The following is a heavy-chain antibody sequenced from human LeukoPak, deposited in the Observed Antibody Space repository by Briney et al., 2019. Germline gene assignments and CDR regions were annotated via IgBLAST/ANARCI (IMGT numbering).Heavy chain of an antibody. Sequence: ASVKVSCKASGYTFTSYGISWVRQAPGQGLEWMGWISAYNGNTNYAQELQGRVTMTTDTSTSTAYMELRSLRSDDTAVYYCARKYSSSWYHPGSGAFDIWGQGTMVTVSS. D-gene: IGHD6-13*01. CDR2: ISAYNGNT. CDR3: ARKYSSSWYHPGSGAFDI. J-gene: IGHJ3*02. CDR1: GYTFTSYG. V-gene: IGHV1-18*01.